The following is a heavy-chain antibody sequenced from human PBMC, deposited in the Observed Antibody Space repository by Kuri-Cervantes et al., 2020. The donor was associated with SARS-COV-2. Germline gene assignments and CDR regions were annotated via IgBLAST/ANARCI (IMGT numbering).Heavy chain of an antibody. D-gene: IGHD3-16*01. CDR1: GYTFTGYY. V-gene: IGHV1-2*04. CDR2: INPNSGGT. J-gene: IGHJ4*02. Sequence: ASVKVSCKACGYTFTGYYMHWVRQALGQGLEWMGWINPNSGGTKYAQKFQGWVTMTRDTSLSTVYLELGRLGSAETAVYYCGRGEGIGGLMGRLRRLGAGPLDFWGQGTLVTVSS. CDR3: GRGEGIGGLMGRLRRLGAGPLDF.